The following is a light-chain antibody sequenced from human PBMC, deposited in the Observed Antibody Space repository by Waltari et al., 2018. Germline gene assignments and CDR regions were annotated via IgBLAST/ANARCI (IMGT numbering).Light chain of an antibody. CDR2: EVS. V-gene: IGLV2-23*02. J-gene: IGLJ1*01. CDR3: CSYAGSGTYV. Sequence: QAALTQPASVSGSPGQSITISCSGTTSAVGNYKFVSWYQKHPGKAPKLMIHEVSQRPSGVSDRFSGSRSGNTASLTISGLQAEDEADYYCCSYAGSGTYVFGGGTKVTVL. CDR1: TSAVGNYKF.